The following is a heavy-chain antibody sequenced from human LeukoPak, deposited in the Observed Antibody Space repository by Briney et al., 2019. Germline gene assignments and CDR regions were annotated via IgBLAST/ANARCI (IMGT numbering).Heavy chain of an antibody. D-gene: IGHD6-13*01. CDR3: ARGRYSSSRRFDY. V-gene: IGHV4-39*07. Sequence: SETLSLTCSISGGSISINNFWWGWIRQSPGKAMQWVGSVYYTRSTYYNPSLTRRLNMSVDTSKNQFSLKLSSVTAADTAVYYCARGRYSSSRRFDYWGQGTLVTVSS. CDR1: GGSISINNFW. J-gene: IGHJ4*02. CDR2: VYYTRST.